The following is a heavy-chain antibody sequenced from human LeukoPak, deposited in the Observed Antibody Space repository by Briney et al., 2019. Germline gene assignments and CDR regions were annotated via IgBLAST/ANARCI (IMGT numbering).Heavy chain of an antibody. V-gene: IGHV4-59*12. CDR2: IYYSGST. J-gene: IGHJ6*03. CDR1: GGSISSYY. CDR3: ARGIAARPLYYYYYYMDV. D-gene: IGHD6-6*01. Sequence: SETLSLTCTVSGGSISSYYWSWIRQPPGEGLEWIGYIYYSGSTNYNPSLKSRVTISVDTSKNQFSLKLSSVTAADTAVYYCARGIAARPLYYYYYYMDVWGKGTTVTVSS.